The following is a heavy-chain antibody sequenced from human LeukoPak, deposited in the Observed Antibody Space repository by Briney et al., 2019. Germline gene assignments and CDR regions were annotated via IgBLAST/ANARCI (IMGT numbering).Heavy chain of an antibody. CDR1: GGSVSDYY. V-gene: IGHV4-59*02. CDR3: ARGRVSSSTWYSTYYYYFYMDV. CDR2: IYYTGST. Sequence: RSSETLSLTCTVSGGSVSDYYWSWIRQSPGKGLEWIGYIYYTGSTSYNPSLRSRVTMSADTSKNQFSLKLSSVTAADTAVYFCARGRVSSSTWYSTYYYYFYMDVWGKGTTVTVSS. D-gene: IGHD6-13*01. J-gene: IGHJ6*03.